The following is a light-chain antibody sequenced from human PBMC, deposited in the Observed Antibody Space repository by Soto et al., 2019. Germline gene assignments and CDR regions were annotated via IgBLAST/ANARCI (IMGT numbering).Light chain of an antibody. CDR3: QKYNSAPYT. V-gene: IGKV1-27*01. J-gene: IGKJ5*01. CDR2: AAS. CDR1: QDIGNF. Sequence: DIQMTQSPSSLSAFVGDRVTITCRASQDIGNFLAWYQQKPGKVPKLLIYAASTLQSGVPSRFSGSRSGTDFTLTISSLQPEDVATYYCQKYNSAPYTFGQGTRLEIK.